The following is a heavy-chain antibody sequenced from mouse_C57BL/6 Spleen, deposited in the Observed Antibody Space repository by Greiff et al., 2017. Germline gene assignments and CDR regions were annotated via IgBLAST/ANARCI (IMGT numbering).Heavy chain of an antibody. V-gene: IGHV1-18*01. J-gene: IGHJ4*01. CDR3: ARNYAMDY. CDR1: GYTFTDYN. CDR2: INPNNGGP. Sequence: VQLKESGPELVKPGASVKIPCKASGYTFTDYNMDWVKQSHGKSLEWIGDINPNNGGPIYNQKFKGKATLTVDKSSSTAYMELRSLTSEDTAVYYCARNYAMDYWGQGTSVTVSS.